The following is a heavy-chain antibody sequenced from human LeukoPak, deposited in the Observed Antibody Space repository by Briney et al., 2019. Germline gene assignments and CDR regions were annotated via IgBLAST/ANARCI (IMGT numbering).Heavy chain of an antibody. D-gene: IGHD6-13*01. CDR1: GYTFTSYG. V-gene: IGHV1-18*01. J-gene: IGHJ6*03. CDR3: ARLPAAGTFLYYMDV. Sequence: GASVMVSCKASGYTFTSYGIGWVRQARGQGLEWMGWISAYNGNTNYAQKLQGRVTMTTDTSTSTAYMELSSLRSEDTAVYYCARLPAAGTFLYYMDVWGKGTTVTVSS. CDR2: ISAYNGNT.